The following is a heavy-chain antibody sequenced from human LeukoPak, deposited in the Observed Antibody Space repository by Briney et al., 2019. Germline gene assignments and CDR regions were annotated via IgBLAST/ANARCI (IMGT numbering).Heavy chain of an antibody. CDR3: AREQSGGTFDY. CDR1: GYTFTSYY. J-gene: IGHJ4*02. CDR2: INPSAGNT. Sequence: ASVTVSFKASGYTFTSYYMHWVRQAPGQGLEWMGIINPSAGNTNYAQKFQGRVTMTRDTSTSTVYMDLSSLRSEDTAVYYCAREQSGGTFDYWDQGTLVTVSS. V-gene: IGHV1-46*01. D-gene: IGHD2-15*01.